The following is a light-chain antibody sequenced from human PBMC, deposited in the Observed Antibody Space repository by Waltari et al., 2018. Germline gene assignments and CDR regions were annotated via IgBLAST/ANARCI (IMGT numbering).Light chain of an antibody. CDR2: AVS. J-gene: IGLJ2*01. V-gene: IGLV2-23*02. Sequence: QSALTQPASVSGSPGQSLTIPCTGTSSDVGNYNRVSWYQQHPGKAPKLMLYAVSTLPSGVSDRFSGSKSGDMASLTISGLQPEDEAEYFCSSYAGSSKGVFGGGTKVTVL. CDR3: SSYAGSSKGV. CDR1: SSDVGNYNR.